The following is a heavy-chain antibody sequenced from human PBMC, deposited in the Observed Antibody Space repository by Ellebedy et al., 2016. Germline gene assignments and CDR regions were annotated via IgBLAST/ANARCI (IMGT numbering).Heavy chain of an antibody. CDR2: IYTAGTT. CDR1: GFIVSSNY. V-gene: IGHV3-53*01. D-gene: IGHD6-6*01. CDR3: ARASWSVAARLQFDS. J-gene: IGHJ4*02. Sequence: GGSLRLSCAASGFIVSSNYMSWVRQAPGKGLEWVSIIYTAGTTYYAGSVKGRFTISRDNSKNTLYFQMNSLRAEDTAVYYCARASWSVAARLQFDSWGQGTLVTVSS.